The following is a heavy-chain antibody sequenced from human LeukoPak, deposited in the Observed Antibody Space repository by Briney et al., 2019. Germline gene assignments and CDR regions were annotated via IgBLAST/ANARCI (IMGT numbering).Heavy chain of an antibody. CDR1: GDSISSTNCY. V-gene: IGHV4-39*01. D-gene: IGHD3-10*01. CDR3: ASVRRGFGESSKYYSYYYMDV. J-gene: IGHJ6*03. CDR2: IYYSGST. Sequence: SETLSLTCTVSGDSISSTNCYWGWIRQPPGKGLEWIGSIYYSGSTYYNPSLKSRVTISVDTSKNQFSLKLSAVTAADTAVYFCASVRRGFGESSKYYSYYYMDVWGNGTTVTISS.